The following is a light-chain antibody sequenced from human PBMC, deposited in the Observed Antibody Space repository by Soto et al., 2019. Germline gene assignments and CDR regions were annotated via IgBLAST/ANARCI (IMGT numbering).Light chain of an antibody. J-gene: IGKJ1*01. CDR3: HHFGSLPET. CDR1: QSVASSY. V-gene: IGKV3-20*01. Sequence: EVVLTQSPGTLSLSPGERVTLSCRASQSVASSYLAWYQQKPGRAPRLLFYSASIRATGIPDRFSCSGSGTAVTLTISRLEPEDFAVYYCHHFGSLPETFGQGTNVE. CDR2: SAS.